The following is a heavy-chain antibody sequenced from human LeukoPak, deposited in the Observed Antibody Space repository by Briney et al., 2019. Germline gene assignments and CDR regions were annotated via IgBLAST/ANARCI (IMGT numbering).Heavy chain of an antibody. Sequence: ASVKVSCKASGYTFTSYYMHWVRQAPGQGLEWMGIINPSGGSTSYAQKFQGRVTMTRDTSTSTVYMELSSLRSEDTAVYYSARIGDSGDYDDFAKRLDYWGQGTLVTVSS. V-gene: IGHV1-46*01. D-gene: IGHD4-17*01. CDR2: INPSGGST. CDR1: GYTFTSYY. J-gene: IGHJ4*02. CDR3: ARIGDSGDYDDFAKRLDY.